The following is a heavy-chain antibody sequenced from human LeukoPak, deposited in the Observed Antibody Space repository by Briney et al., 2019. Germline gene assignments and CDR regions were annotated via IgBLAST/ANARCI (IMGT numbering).Heavy chain of an antibody. D-gene: IGHD2-15*01. CDR1: GGSFSGYY. CDR2: INHSGST. CDR3: ARSMGVVATQGASWFDP. V-gene: IGHV4-34*01. Sequence: SETLSLTCAVYGGSFSGYYWSWIRQPPGKGLEWIGEINHSGSTNYNPSLKSRITISVDTSKNQFSLKLSSVTAADTAVYYCARSMGVVATQGASWFDPWGQGTLVTVSS. J-gene: IGHJ5*02.